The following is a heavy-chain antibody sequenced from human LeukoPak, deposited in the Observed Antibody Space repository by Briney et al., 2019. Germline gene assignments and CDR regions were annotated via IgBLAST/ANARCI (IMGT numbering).Heavy chain of an antibody. CDR1: GGSNSSGGYS. V-gene: IGHV4-30-2*01. CDR2: IYHSGST. D-gene: IGHD2-2*01. J-gene: IGHJ5*02. Sequence: SETLSLTCAVSGGSNSSGGYSWSWIRQPPGKGLEWIGYIYHSGSTYYNPSLKSRVTMSVDRSKNQFSLKLSSVTAADTAVYYCATTYQTSEWFDPWGQGTLVTISS. CDR3: ATTYQTSEWFDP.